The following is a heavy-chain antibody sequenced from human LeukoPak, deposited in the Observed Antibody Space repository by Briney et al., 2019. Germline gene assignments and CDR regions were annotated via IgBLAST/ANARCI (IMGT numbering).Heavy chain of an antibody. Sequence: GGSLRLSCAASGFTFSSYAMHWVRQAPGKGLEWVAVISYDGSNKYYADSVKGRFTISRDNSKNTLYLQMNSLRAEDTAVYYCARAYGPTAYWGQGTLVTVSS. D-gene: IGHD3-10*01. CDR3: ARAYGPTAY. V-gene: IGHV3-30-3*01. CDR2: ISYDGSNK. J-gene: IGHJ4*02. CDR1: GFTFSSYA.